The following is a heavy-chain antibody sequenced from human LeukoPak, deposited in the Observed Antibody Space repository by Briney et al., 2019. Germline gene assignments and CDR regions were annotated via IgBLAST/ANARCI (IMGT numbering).Heavy chain of an antibody. CDR2: ISYDGSNK. CDR1: GFTFSSYA. Sequence: PGGSLRLSCAASGFTFSSYAMHWVRQAPGKGLEWVAVISYDGSNKYYADSVKGRFTISRDNSKNTLYLQMNSLRAEDTAVYYCARDNTTIFGVFYYYYGMDVWGQGTTVTVSS. D-gene: IGHD3-3*01. J-gene: IGHJ6*02. V-gene: IGHV3-30-3*01. CDR3: ARDNTTIFGVFYYYYGMDV.